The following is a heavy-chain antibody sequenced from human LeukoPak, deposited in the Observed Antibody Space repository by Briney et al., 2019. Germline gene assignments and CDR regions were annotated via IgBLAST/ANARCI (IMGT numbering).Heavy chain of an antibody. D-gene: IGHD6-13*01. CDR3: ARGIADPYSFDS. V-gene: IGHV4-4*07. CDR2: IYSTGST. CDR1: GGSINFYY. Sequence: PSETLSLTCTVSGGSINFYYWSWIRQPTGKGLEWIGRIYSTGSTNYSPSLKSRVTMSVDKSKNQFSLNLSSVTAADTAVYYCARGIADPYSFDSWGQGTLVTVSS. J-gene: IGHJ4*02.